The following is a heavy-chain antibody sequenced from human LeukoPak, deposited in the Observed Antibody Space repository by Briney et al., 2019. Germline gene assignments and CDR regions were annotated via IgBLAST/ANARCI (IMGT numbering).Heavy chain of an antibody. CDR3: ARDQGYGGGDV. CDR1: GFTFSSYA. J-gene: IGHJ6*04. CDR2: ISYDGSNK. V-gene: IGHV3-30*04. Sequence: GGSLRLSCAASGFTFSSYAMHWVRQAPGKGLEWVAVISYDGSNKYYADSVKGRFTISRDNSKNTLYLQMNSLRAEDTAVYYCARDQGYGGGDVWGKGTMVTISS. D-gene: IGHD4-23*01.